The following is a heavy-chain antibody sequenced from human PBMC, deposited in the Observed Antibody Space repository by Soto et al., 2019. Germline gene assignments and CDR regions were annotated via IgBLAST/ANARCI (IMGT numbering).Heavy chain of an antibody. Sequence: QVQLVQSGAEVKKPGSSVKVSCKASGGIFSNFAFNWMRQAPGQGLEWMGGIIPTLGTPHYAQKFLGRVTTTADESTRTVYMEMSSLTVEDTAVYYCTRVVLGAYDYWGQGTLVIVSS. V-gene: IGHV1-69*01. D-gene: IGHD2-21*01. J-gene: IGHJ4*02. CDR3: TRVVLGAYDY. CDR2: IIPTLGTP. CDR1: GGIFSNFA.